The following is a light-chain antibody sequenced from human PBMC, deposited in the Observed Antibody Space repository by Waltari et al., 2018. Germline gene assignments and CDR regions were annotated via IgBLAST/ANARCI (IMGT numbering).Light chain of an antibody. CDR3: CSCVGRNIYWV. Sequence: QSALTQPRSVSGSPGQSVTISCTGTSSDVGANNFVSWYQHHPDKAPKLIIYDINKRPSGAPDRFSGSKSGNTASLTISVLQAEDEADYYCCSCVGRNIYWVFGGGTKLTVL. CDR2: DIN. CDR1: SSDVGANNF. V-gene: IGLV2-11*01. J-gene: IGLJ3*02.